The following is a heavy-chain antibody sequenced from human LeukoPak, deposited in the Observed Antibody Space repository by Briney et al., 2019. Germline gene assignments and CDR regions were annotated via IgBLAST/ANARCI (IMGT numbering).Heavy chain of an antibody. CDR1: GFTFCSYG. V-gene: IGHV3-30*02. CDR3: AKSYDFWSGYYPEYYFDY. J-gene: IGHJ4*02. CDR2: IRYDGSNK. D-gene: IGHD3-3*01. Sequence: GGSLRLSCAPSGFTFCSYGMHWVRQSPGKGREWVAFIRYDGSNKYYAESVKGRFTISRDNSKNTLYLQMNSLRAEDTAVYYCAKSYDFWSGYYPEYYFDYWGQGTLVTVSS.